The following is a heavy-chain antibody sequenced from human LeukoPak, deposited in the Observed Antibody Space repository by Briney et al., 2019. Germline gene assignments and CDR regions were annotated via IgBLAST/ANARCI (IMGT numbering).Heavy chain of an antibody. CDR2: IVVGSGNT. Sequence: SVKVSCKASGFTFTSSAMQWVRQARGQRLEWIGWIVVGSGNTNYAQKFQERVTITRDMSASTAYMELSSLRSEDTAVYYCAAGTPNIVAHDAFDIWGQGTMVTVSS. V-gene: IGHV1-58*02. J-gene: IGHJ3*02. D-gene: IGHD5-12*01. CDR3: AAGTPNIVAHDAFDI. CDR1: GFTFTSSA.